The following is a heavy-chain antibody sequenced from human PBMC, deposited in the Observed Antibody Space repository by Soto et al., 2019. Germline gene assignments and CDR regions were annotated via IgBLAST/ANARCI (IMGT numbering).Heavy chain of an antibody. CDR3: ARAVDEWSTIRCCMICY. CDR1: GYTFTTYD. Sequence: QVQLVQSGVEVKKPGASVKVSCKASGYTFTTYDMHWVRQAPGQRLEWMGWINAGNGKTKYSQNFQGRVTITSDTDATKAYVQVRRLRSEATVVYYCARAVDEWSTIRCCMICYWGQGDQVPVFS. V-gene: IGHV1-3*01. J-gene: IGHJ4*02. D-gene: IGHD2-8*01. CDR2: INAGNGKT.